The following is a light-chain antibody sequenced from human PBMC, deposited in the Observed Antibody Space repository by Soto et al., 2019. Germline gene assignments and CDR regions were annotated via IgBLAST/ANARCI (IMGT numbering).Light chain of an antibody. CDR2: DAS. CDR1: QSISSN. J-gene: IGKJ5*01. CDR3: QQSNHWPIT. V-gene: IGKV3-15*01. Sequence: ETVMTQSPATLSVSPGERASLSCRASQSISSNLAWYQQKPGQVPRLLIYDASTRATGIPARFSGSGSGTEFTLTISSLQSEDFAVYYCQQSNHWPITFGQGTRLEIK.